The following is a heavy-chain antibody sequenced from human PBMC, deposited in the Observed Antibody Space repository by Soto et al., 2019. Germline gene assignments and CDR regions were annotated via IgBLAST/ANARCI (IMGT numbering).Heavy chain of an antibody. CDR2: INHSGST. CDR1: GGSFSGYY. D-gene: IGHD3-10*01. J-gene: IGHJ5*02. Sequence: SETLSLTCAVYGGSFSGYYWSWIRQPPGKGLEWIGEINHSGSTNYNPSLKSRVTISVDTSKNQFSLKLSSVTAADTAVYYCARGRAYYGSGSYYNVYQWLDPWGQGTLVTVSS. V-gene: IGHV4-34*01. CDR3: ARGRAYYGSGSYYNVYQWLDP.